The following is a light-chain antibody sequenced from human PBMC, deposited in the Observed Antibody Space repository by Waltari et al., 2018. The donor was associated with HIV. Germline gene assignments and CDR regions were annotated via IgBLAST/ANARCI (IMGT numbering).Light chain of an antibody. CDR2: DVS. J-gene: IGLJ1*01. CDR3: SSYTSSSTLYV. Sequence: QSALTQPASVSGSPGQSITIYCTGTSSDVGGYNYVSMYQQHPGKAPKLMIYDVSNRPSGVSNRFSGSKSGNTASLTISGLQAEDEADYYCSSYTSSSTLYVFGTGTKVTVL. CDR1: SSDVGGYNY. V-gene: IGLV2-14*03.